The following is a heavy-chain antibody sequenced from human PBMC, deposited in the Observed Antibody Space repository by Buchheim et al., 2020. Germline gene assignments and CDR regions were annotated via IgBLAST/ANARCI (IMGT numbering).Heavy chain of an antibody. V-gene: IGHV4-31*03. D-gene: IGHD6-13*01. CDR3: ARSIAAAGTSRLPQEFDY. J-gene: IGHJ4*02. CDR2: IYYSGST. CDR1: GGSISSGGYY. Sequence: QVQLQESGPGLVKPSRTLSLTCTVSGGSISSGGYYWSWIRQHPGKGLEWIGYIYYSGSTYYNPSLKSRVTISVDTSKNQFSLKLSSVTAAYTAVYYCARSIAAAGTSRLPQEFDYWGQGTL.